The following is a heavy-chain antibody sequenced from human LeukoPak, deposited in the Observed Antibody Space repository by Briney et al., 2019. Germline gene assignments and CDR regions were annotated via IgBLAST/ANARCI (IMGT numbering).Heavy chain of an antibody. CDR2: IYSGGST. J-gene: IGHJ3*02. CDR3: ARDILRYFDWSTGAFDI. Sequence: SGGSLRLSCAASGFTVSSNYMSWVRQAPGKGLEWASVIYSGGSTYYADSVKGRFTISRDNSKNTLYLQMNSLRAEDTAVYYCARDILRYFDWSTGAFDIWGQGTMVTVSS. CDR1: GFTVSSNY. D-gene: IGHD3-9*01. V-gene: IGHV3-66*02.